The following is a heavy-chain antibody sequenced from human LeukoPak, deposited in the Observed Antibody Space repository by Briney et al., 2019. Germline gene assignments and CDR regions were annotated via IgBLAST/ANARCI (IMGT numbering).Heavy chain of an antibody. Sequence: GASVKVSCKASGYTFTSYAMNRVRQAPGQGLEWMGWINTNTGNPTYAQGFTGRFVFSLDTSVSTAYLQISSLKAEDTAVYYCARRIAAAGTLYYYYGMDVWGQGTTVTVSS. CDR1: GYTFTSYA. CDR3: ARRIAAAGTLYYYYGMDV. J-gene: IGHJ6*02. V-gene: IGHV7-4-1*02. D-gene: IGHD6-13*01. CDR2: INTNTGNP.